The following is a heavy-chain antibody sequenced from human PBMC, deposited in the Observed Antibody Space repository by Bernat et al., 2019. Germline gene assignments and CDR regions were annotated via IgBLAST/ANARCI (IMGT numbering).Heavy chain of an antibody. CDR2: TFYRSKWFN. CDR1: GDSVSSKSVG. D-gene: IGHD5-18*01. CDR3: ALGIHDAFDI. V-gene: IGHV6-1*01. Sequence: QVQMQQSGPGLVKPSQTLSLTCAISGDSVSSKSVGWSWIRQSPSRGLEWLGRTFYRSKWFNDYAASVKSRITVNADTSKNQFSLHLNSVTPEDTAIYYCALGIHDAFDIWGQGTMVTVSS. J-gene: IGHJ3*02.